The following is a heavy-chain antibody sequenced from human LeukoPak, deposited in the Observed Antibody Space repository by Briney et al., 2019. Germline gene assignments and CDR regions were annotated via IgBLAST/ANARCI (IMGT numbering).Heavy chain of an antibody. Sequence: PSETLSLTCTVSGGSISSSSYYWGWIRQPPGKGLEWIGSIYYSGSTYYSPSLKSRVTISVDTSKNQFSLKLSSVTAADTAVYYCARVLDYYGSGTRDFDYWGQGTLVTVSS. J-gene: IGHJ4*02. CDR3: ARVLDYYGSGTRDFDY. D-gene: IGHD3-10*01. CDR1: GGSISSSSYY. CDR2: IYYSGST. V-gene: IGHV4-39*07.